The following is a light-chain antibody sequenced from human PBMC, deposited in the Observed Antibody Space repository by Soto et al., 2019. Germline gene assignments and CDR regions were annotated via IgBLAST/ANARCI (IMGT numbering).Light chain of an antibody. CDR2: GGF. CDR1: QTLRNK. Sequence: IVLTQSPGTLSVSPGERVILSCRASQTLRNKLAWYQQKPGQAPRLLIYGGFTRATGIPARFSGSGSGTEFTLTINILQSEDVAIYYCQQHNAWPLTFGPGTKLDLK. V-gene: IGKV3-15*01. CDR3: QQHNAWPLT. J-gene: IGKJ3*01.